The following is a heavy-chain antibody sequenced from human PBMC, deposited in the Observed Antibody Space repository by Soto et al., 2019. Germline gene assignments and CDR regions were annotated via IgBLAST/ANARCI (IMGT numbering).Heavy chain of an antibody. J-gene: IGHJ5*01. V-gene: IGHV3-21*01. Sequence: EVQLVESGGGLVKPGGSARLSCVASGFTFRTYSLSWVRQAPGKGLVWVSSISSTGTYIYYADSMKVRFTVSRDNARNSVYLLMNRLRAEDTAVYYCARINWGNWFDSWGQGTLVTVSS. CDR3: ARINWGNWFDS. CDR1: GFTFRTYS. D-gene: IGHD7-27*01. CDR2: ISSTGTYI.